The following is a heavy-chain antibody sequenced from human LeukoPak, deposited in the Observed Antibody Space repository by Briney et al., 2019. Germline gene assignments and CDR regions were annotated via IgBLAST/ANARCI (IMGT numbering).Heavy chain of an antibody. J-gene: IGHJ4*02. CDR1: GFTFSSYA. V-gene: IGHV3-30*14. Sequence: HSGGSLRLSCAASGFTFSSYAMHWVRQAPGKGLEWVAVISYDGNNKYYADSVKGRFTISRDNSKNMLFLQMNSLRAEDTAVYYCAGAPLTGYYNPLNYWGQGTLVTVSS. CDR3: AGAPLTGYYNPLNY. CDR2: ISYDGNNK. D-gene: IGHD3-9*01.